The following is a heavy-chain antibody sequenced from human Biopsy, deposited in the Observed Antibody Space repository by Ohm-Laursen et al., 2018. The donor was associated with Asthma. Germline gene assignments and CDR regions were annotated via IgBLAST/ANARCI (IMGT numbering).Heavy chain of an antibody. D-gene: IGHD3-22*01. Sequence: SDTLSLTCAVSFGSITSGGYYWTWIRQHPRKGLKGIGLIYYSGSIYYNPSLKSRVSISIETSKNQFFLKLSFVTAADTPVYYCARAQDYYDSRGYYRSFDYWGQGTLVTVSS. CDR3: ARAQDYYDSRGYYRSFDY. V-gene: IGHV4-31*11. J-gene: IGHJ4*02. CDR1: FGSITSGGYY. CDR2: IYYSGSI.